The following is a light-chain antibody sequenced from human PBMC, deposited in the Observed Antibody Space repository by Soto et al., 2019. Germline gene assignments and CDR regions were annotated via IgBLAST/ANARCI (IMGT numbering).Light chain of an antibody. CDR3: FSYTSSGTYV. Sequence: QSALTQPASVSGSPGQSITISCTGTSSDVGGYNYVSWYQQQSGKAPKLMIHEVSNRPSGVSNRFSGSKSGNTASLTISGLQAEDETDYYCFSYTSSGTYVFGTGTKLTVL. CDR1: SSDVGGYNY. V-gene: IGLV2-14*01. CDR2: EVS. J-gene: IGLJ1*01.